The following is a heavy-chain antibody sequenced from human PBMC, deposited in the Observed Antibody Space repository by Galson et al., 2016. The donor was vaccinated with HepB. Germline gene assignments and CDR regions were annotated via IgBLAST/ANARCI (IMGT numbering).Heavy chain of an antibody. J-gene: IGHJ2*01. Sequence: QSGAEVKKPGESLQISCNGSGYNFASSWIVWVRQRPGKGMEWMGIIYPGDSDTRYSSPFQGQVTISADKSISTAYLEWSSLEASDSAVYYCARMQWLVDWYLDLWGQGTLVTVSS. V-gene: IGHV5-51*01. CDR2: IYPGDSDT. CDR1: GYNFASSW. CDR3: ARMQWLVDWYLDL. D-gene: IGHD6-19*01.